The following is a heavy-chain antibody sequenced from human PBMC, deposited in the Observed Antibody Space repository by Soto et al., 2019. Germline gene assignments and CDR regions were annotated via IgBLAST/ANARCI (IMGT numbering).Heavy chain of an antibody. CDR3: ARDLVVSAASGHAFEY. V-gene: IGHV3-33*01. J-gene: IGHJ4*02. CDR2: IWYDGSNT. Sequence: QVQLVESGGGVVQPGRSLRLSCAASGFTFSSYGMHWVRQAPGKGLEWVAVIWYDGSNTYYADSVKGRFTISRDNSKKTLYLQMNSLRAEDTAVYYCARDLVVSAASGHAFEYWGQGTLVTVSS. D-gene: IGHD2-2*01. CDR1: GFTFSSYG.